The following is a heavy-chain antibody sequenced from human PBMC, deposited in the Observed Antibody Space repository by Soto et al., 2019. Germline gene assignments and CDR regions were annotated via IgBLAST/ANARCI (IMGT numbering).Heavy chain of an antibody. D-gene: IGHD2-2*01. CDR1: GGSISSSNW. CDR2: IYHSGST. CDR3: ARDMGGGYCSSTSCDAFDI. V-gene: IGHV4-4*02. Sequence: SETLSLTCAVSGGSISSSNWWSWVRQPPGKGLEWIGEIYHSGSTNYNPSLKSRVTISVDNSKHQFSLKLSSVTAADTAVYYCARDMGGGYCSSTSCDAFDIWGQGTMVTVSS. J-gene: IGHJ3*02.